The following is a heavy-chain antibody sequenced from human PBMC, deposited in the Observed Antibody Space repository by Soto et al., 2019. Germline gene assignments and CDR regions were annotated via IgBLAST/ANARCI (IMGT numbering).Heavy chain of an antibody. J-gene: IGHJ6*02. CDR1: GYTFTSYY. D-gene: IGHD3-3*01. CDR2: INPSGGST. V-gene: IGHV1-46*01. CDR3: QLRFLEWSKQYYYYGMDV. Sequence: SVKVSCKSSGYTFTSYYMHWVRQAPGQGLEWMGIINPSGGSTSYAQKFQGRVTMIRDTSTSTVYMELSSLRSEDTAVYYCQLRFLEWSKQYYYYGMDVWGQGTTVTVSS.